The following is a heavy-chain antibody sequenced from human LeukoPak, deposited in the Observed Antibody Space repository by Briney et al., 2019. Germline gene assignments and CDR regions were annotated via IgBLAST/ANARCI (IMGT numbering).Heavy chain of an antibody. J-gene: IGHJ4*02. Sequence: SETLSLTCTVSDASISGYYWSWIRQPPGKGLEWIGSIHFSGSTNYNPSLRSRVTISVDPSKNQLSLKLSSVTAADTAVYYCARDLGGIYFDYWGQGTLVTVSS. V-gene: IGHV4-59*01. CDR1: DASISGYY. CDR3: ARDLGGIYFDY. CDR2: IHFSGST. D-gene: IGHD1-26*01.